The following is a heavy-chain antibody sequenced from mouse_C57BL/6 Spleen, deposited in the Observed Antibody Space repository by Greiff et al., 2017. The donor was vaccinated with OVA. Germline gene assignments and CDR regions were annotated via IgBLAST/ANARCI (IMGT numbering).Heavy chain of an antibody. CDR2: IDPETGGT. CDR3: TRESSSYFDY. CDR1: GYTFTAYE. J-gene: IGHJ2*01. Sequence: QVQLQQSGAELVRPGASVTLSCKASGYTFTAYEMHWVKQTPVHGLEWIGAIDPETGGTDYNQKFKGKAILTAEKSSSTAYMELRRLTSEDSAVYYCTRESSSYFDYWGQGTTLTVSS. V-gene: IGHV1-15*01. D-gene: IGHD1-1*01.